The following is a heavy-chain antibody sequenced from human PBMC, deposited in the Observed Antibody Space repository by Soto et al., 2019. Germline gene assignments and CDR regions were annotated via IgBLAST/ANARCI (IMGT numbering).Heavy chain of an antibody. CDR3: ARGLRAYYYGMDV. J-gene: IGHJ6*02. D-gene: IGHD4-17*01. CDR1: GGSFSGYY. CDR2: INHSGST. V-gene: IGHV4-34*01. Sequence: QVQLQQWGAGLLKPSETLSLTCAVYGGSFSGYYWSWIRQPPGKGLEWIGEINHSGSTNYNPSLESRVNISVDTSKNQFSLKLSSVNAADTAVYYCARGLRAYYYGMDVWGQGTTVTVSS.